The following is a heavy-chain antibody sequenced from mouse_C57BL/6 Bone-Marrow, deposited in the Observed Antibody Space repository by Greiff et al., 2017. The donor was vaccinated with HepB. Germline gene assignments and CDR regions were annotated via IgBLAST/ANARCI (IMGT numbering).Heavy chain of an antibody. V-gene: IGHV1-15*01. CDR3: TRSYSNCYAMDY. Sequence: VQLQQSGAELVRPGASVTLSCKASGYTFTDYEMHWVKQTPVHGLEWIGAIDPETGGTAYNQKFKGKAILTADKSSSTAYMERRSLTSEDSAVYYCTRSYSNCYAMDYWGQGTSVTVSS. J-gene: IGHJ4*01. CDR1: GYTFTDYE. CDR2: IDPETGGT. D-gene: IGHD2-5*01.